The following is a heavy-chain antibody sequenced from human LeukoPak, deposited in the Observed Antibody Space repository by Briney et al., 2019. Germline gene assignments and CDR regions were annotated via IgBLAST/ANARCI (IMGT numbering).Heavy chain of an antibody. CDR3: ARGYGYSSGWYYSY. Sequence: GSLRLSCAASGFTFSSYEMNWVRQPPGKGLEWIGEINHSGSTNYNPSLKSRVTISVDTSKNQFSLKLSSVTAADTAVYYCARGYGYSSGWYYSYWGQGTLVTVSS. V-gene: IGHV4-34*01. D-gene: IGHD6-19*01. CDR1: GFTFSSYE. J-gene: IGHJ4*02. CDR2: INHSGST.